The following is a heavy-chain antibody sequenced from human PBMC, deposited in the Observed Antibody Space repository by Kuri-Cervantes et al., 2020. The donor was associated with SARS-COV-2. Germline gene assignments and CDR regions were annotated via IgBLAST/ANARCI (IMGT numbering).Heavy chain of an antibody. J-gene: IGHJ6*03. CDR1: GYTFTSYG. D-gene: IGHD6-13*01. CDR3: ARDLGDSSSSLELNYYYYYMDV. Sequence: ASVKVSCKASGYTFTSYGISWVRQAPGQGLEWMGWISAYNGNTNYAQKLQGRVTMTRDTSTSTVYMELSSLRSEDTAVYYCARDLGDSSSSLELNYYYYYMDVWGKGTTVTVSS. CDR2: ISAYNGNT. V-gene: IGHV1-18*01.